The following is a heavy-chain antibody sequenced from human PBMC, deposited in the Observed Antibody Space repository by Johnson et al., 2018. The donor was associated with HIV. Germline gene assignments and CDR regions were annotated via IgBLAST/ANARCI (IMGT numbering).Heavy chain of an antibody. CDR2: ISYDGSNK. CDR1: GFTFSSYA. J-gene: IGHJ3*02. Sequence: QVQLVESGGGVVQPGRSLRLSCAASGFTFSSYAMHWVRQAPGKGLEWVACISYDGSNKYYADSVKGRFTISRDNSKNTLHLQMNSLRTEDTAVYSCARDRTYYGDYVSAFDIWGQGTMVTVSS. CDR3: ARDRTYYGDYVSAFDI. V-gene: IGHV3-30*04. D-gene: IGHD4-17*01.